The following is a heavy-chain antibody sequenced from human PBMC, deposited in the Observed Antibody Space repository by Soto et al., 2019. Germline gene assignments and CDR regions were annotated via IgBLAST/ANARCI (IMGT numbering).Heavy chain of an antibody. CDR2: IYYSGST. J-gene: IGHJ5*02. Sequence: QLQLQESGPGLVKPSETLSLTCTVSGGSISSSSYYWGWIRQPPGKGLEWIGSIYYSGSTYYNPSLKSRVTISVDPSKNQFSLKLSSVTAADTAVYYCARRAGGAYSSSWYNWFDPWGQGTLVTVSS. V-gene: IGHV4-39*01. CDR3: ARRAGGAYSSSWYNWFDP. CDR1: GGSISSSSYY. D-gene: IGHD6-13*01.